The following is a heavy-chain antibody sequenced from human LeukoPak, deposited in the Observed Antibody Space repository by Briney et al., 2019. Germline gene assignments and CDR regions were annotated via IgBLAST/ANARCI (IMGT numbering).Heavy chain of an antibody. J-gene: IGHJ4*02. CDR2: ISGSGGST. V-gene: IGHV3-23*01. Sequence: GGSLRLSCAASGFTFSSYAMSWVRQAPGKGLEWVSAISGSGGSTYYADSVKGRFTISRDNSKNTLYLQMNSLRAEDTAVYSCAKPPDYGGNLDYWGQGTLVTVSS. CDR3: AKPPDYGGNLDY. D-gene: IGHD4-23*01. CDR1: GFTFSSYA.